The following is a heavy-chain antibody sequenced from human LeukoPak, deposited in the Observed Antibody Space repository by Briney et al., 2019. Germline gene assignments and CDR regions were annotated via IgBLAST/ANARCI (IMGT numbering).Heavy chain of an antibody. CDR3: ARVRANWYEDH. CDR1: GFTFSSYS. J-gene: IGHJ4*02. Sequence: GGSLRLSCAASGFTFSSYSFNWVRQVPGKGLEWVSSITTTFYTYYTDSVKGRSTISRDNAKNSLYLQMISLRAEDTAVYYCARVRANWYEDHWGQGTLVTVSS. V-gene: IGHV3-21*01. D-gene: IGHD6-13*01. CDR2: ITTTFYT.